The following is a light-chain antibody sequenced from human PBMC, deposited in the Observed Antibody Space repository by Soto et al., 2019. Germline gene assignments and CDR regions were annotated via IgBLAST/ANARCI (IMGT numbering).Light chain of an antibody. Sequence: DIQMTQSPSSLSASVGDRVTITCQASQDISNYLNWYQQKPGKAPKLLIYDASNLETGVPTRFSGRGSGTDFPYTISSLQPENIETYYCQQYDHLPNPCDQGTRLE. V-gene: IGKV1-33*01. CDR1: QDISNY. CDR2: DAS. CDR3: QQYDHLPNP. J-gene: IGKJ5*01.